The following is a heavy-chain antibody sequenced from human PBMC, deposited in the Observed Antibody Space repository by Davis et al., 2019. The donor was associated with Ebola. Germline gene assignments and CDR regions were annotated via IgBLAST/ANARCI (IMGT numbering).Heavy chain of an antibody. CDR3: ARSLMITFGGAKGAFDI. CDR1: GGSISSYY. J-gene: IGHJ3*02. CDR2: INHSGST. V-gene: IGHV4-34*01. Sequence: MPSETLSLTCTVSGGSISSYYWSWIRQPPGKGLEWIGEINHSGSTNYNPSLKSRVTISVDTSKNQFSLKLSSVTAADTAVYYCARSLMITFGGAKGAFDIWGQGTMVTVSS. D-gene: IGHD3-16*01.